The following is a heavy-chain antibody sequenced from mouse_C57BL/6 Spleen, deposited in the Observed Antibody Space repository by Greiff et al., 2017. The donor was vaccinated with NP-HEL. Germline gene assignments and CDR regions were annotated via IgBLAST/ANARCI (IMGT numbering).Heavy chain of an antibody. CDR3: ARSLTAQVYAMDY. J-gene: IGHJ4*01. D-gene: IGHD3-2*02. CDR1: GYTFTSYW. Sequence: QVQLQQPGAELVKPGASVKLSCKASGYTFTSYWMHWVKQRPGQGLEWIGMIHPNSGSTNYNEKFKSKATLTVDKSSSTAYMQLSSLTSEDSAVYYCARSLTAQVYAMDYWGQGTSVTVSS. V-gene: IGHV1-64*01. CDR2: IHPNSGST.